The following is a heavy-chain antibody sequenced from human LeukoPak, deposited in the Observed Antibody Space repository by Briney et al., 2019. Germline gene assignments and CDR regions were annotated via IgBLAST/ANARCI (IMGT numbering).Heavy chain of an antibody. CDR2: INSDGSIT. D-gene: IGHD5-12*01. CDR1: GFTFSSYW. Sequence: QPGGSLRLSCAASGFTFSSYWMHWVRQAPGKGLMWVSRINSDGSITNYADSVKGRFTISRDNAKNTLCLQMDSLRAEDTAVDYCARVRATFSPHFDNWGQGTLVTVSS. J-gene: IGHJ4*02. CDR3: ARVRATFSPHFDN. V-gene: IGHV3-74*01.